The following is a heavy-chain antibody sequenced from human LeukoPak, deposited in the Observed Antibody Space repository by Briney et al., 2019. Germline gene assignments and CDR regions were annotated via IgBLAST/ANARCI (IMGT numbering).Heavy chain of an antibody. CDR3: ARRISGYYIDY. V-gene: IGHV5-51*01. D-gene: IGHD1-26*01. Sequence: GESLKISCKGSGYTFTNYWIGWVRQVPGKGLEWMGIIWPSDSDTRYSPSFQGQVTISADKSISTAYLQWSSLKASDTAIYFCARRISGYYIDYWGQGTLVTVPS. CDR1: GYTFTNYW. J-gene: IGHJ4*02. CDR2: IWPSDSDT.